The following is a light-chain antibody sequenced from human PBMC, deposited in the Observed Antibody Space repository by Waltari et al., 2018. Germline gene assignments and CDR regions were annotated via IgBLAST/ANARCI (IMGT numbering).Light chain of an antibody. V-gene: IGLV3-19*01. CDR1: SLRTSY. CDR3: SSRNGRANQVV. J-gene: IGLJ3*02. CDR2: GKD. Sequence: SSELTQDPAVSVPLGQTVRFTCQGDSLRTSYASWYQLKPGQAPVLVIYGKDKRPSGIPDRISGYSSGTTSSLTIPGAQAEDEADYYCSSRNGRANQVVFAGGTKVTVL.